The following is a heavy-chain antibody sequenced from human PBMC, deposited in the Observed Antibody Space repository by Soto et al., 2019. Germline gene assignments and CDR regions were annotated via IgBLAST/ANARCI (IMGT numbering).Heavy chain of an antibody. J-gene: IGHJ1*01. CDR2: ILYDGNNK. D-gene: IGHD3-22*01. Sequence: QVQLVESGGGVVQPGRSLRLFCAASGFTFSSYAMHWVRQAPGKGLEWVAVILYDGNNKFYADSVKGRFTISRDNSKNTLFLQMNSLRADDTAVYYCARAPTSYYDRSTYQRGADYVHHWGQGTLVTVSS. CDR1: GFTFSSYA. CDR3: ARAPTSYYDRSTYQRGADYVHH. V-gene: IGHV3-30-3*01.